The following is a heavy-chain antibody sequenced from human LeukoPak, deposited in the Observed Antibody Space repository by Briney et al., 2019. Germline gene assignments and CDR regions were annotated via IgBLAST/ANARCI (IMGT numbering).Heavy chain of an antibody. Sequence: PGGSLRLSCAASGCTFDDYAMHWVRQAPGKGLEWVSLITGGGVTTYRADSVKGRFTISRDNSKNTLYLQMNSLRAEDTAVYYCAKGRDYGSGSYYLGYWGQGTLVTVSS. CDR3: AKGRDYGSGSYYLGY. CDR1: GCTFDDYA. V-gene: IGHV3-43*02. CDR2: ITGGGVTT. D-gene: IGHD3-10*01. J-gene: IGHJ4*02.